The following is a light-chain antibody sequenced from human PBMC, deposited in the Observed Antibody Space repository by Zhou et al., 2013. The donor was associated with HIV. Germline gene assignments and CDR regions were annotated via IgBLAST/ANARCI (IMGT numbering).Light chain of an antibody. V-gene: IGKV3-20*01. J-gene: IGKJ5*01. CDR3: QEYGGSPIT. CDR2: GAS. CDR1: QSVSSN. Sequence: EIVLTQSPGTLSLSPGERATLSCRASQSVSSNLAWYQQKPGQAPRLLIYGASSRATGIPDRFSGSGSGTDFTLTISRLEPEDFAVYYCQEYGGSPITFGQGTRLEIK.